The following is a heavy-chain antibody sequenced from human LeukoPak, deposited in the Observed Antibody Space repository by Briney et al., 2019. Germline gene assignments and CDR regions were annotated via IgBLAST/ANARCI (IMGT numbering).Heavy chain of an antibody. CDR3: ARTYSGSYSFDY. CDR2: ISSSSYI. D-gene: IGHD1-26*01. V-gene: IGHV3-21*01. J-gene: IGHJ4*02. CDR1: GFTFSSYS. Sequence: PGGSLRLSCAASGFTFSSYSMNWVRQAPGKGLEWVSSISSSSYIYYADSVKGRFTISRDNAKNSLYLQMNSLRAEDTAVYYCARTYSGSYSFDYWGQGTLVTVSS.